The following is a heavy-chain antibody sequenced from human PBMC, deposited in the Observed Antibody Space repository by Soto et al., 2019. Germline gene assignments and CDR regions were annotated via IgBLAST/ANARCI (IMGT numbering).Heavy chain of an antibody. J-gene: IGHJ6*02. CDR2: ISGGSSFI. CDR1: GFTFSSYS. CDR3: ARGKGMDV. Sequence: EVQLVESGGGLVKPGGSLRLSCAASGFTFSSYSMNWVRQAPGKGLEWVSSISGGSSFIYYADSVKGRFTIPRDNAQNSLYLQMNSLRAEDTAVYYCARGKGMDVWGQGTTVTVSS. V-gene: IGHV3-21*01.